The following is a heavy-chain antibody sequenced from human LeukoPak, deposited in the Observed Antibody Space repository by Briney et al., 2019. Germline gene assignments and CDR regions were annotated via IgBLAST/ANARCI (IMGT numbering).Heavy chain of an antibody. Sequence: GGSLRLSCAASGFTVSSNYISWVRQAPGKGLEWGSVIYSGGSTYYADSVKGRFTISRDNSKNTLYLQMNSLRAEDTAVYYCARRGGYCSGGSCYGIMSYWGQGTLVTVSS. CDR1: GFTVSSNY. CDR3: ARRGGYCSGGSCYGIMSY. CDR2: IYSGGST. J-gene: IGHJ4*02. V-gene: IGHV3-66*02. D-gene: IGHD2-15*01.